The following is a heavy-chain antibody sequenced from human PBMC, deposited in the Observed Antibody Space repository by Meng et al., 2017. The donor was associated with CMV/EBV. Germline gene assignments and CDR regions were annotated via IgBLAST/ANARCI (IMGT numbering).Heavy chain of an antibody. Sequence: ASVKVSCKASGYTFTSYGISWVRQAPGQGLEWMGWISAYNGNTNYAQKLQGRVTMTTDKSTSTAYMELSSLRSEDTAVYYCASTRVVVPAAIFSLRGRRGWFDPWGQGTLVTVSS. V-gene: IGHV1-18*01. CDR2: ISAYNGNT. D-gene: IGHD2-2*01. CDR3: ASTRVVVPAAIFSLRGRRGWFDP. CDR1: GYTFTSYG. J-gene: IGHJ5*02.